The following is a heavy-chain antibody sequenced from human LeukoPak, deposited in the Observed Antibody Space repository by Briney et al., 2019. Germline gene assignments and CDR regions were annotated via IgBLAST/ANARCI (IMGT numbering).Heavy chain of an antibody. D-gene: IGHD3-10*01. CDR2: ISSSGSTI. CDR1: GFTFSSYE. V-gene: IGHV3-48*03. CDR3: ATPVRHGSDPSLYYYYMDV. Sequence: QPGGSLRLSCAASGFTFSSYEMNWVRQAPGKGLEWVSYISSSGSTIYYADSVKGRFTISRDNAKNSLYLQMNSLRAEDTAVYYCATPVRHGSDPSLYYYYMDVWGKGTTVTISS. J-gene: IGHJ6*03.